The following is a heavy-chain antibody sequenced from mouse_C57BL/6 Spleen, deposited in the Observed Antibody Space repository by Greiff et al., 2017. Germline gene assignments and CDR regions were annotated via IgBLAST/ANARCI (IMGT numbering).Heavy chain of an antibody. CDR2: ISDGGSYT. D-gene: IGHD1-1*01. CDR1: GFTFSSYA. J-gene: IGHJ2*01. CDR3: ARDRFSVVATDYFDD. V-gene: IGHV5-4*01. Sequence: EVHLVESGGGLVKPGGSLKLSCAASGFTFSSYAMSWVRQTPEKRLEWVATISDGGSYTYYPANVKGRFTISRDNAKNNLYLQMSHLKSEDTAMYYCARDRFSVVATDYFDDWGQGTTLTVSS.